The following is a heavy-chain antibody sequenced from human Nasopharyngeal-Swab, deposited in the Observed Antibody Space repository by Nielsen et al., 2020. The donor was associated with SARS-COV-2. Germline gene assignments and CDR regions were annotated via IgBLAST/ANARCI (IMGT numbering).Heavy chain of an antibody. CDR3: ARHSGWSFDY. CDR2: INQDGSEK. CDR1: GFTFSSYS. V-gene: IGHV3-7*01. Sequence: GGSLRLSCAASGFTFSSYSMNWVRQAPGKGLEWVANINQDGSEKYYVDSVKGRFTISRDNAKNSLYLQVNSLRAEDTAVYYCARHSGWSFDYWGQGTLVTVSS. D-gene: IGHD6-19*01. J-gene: IGHJ4*02.